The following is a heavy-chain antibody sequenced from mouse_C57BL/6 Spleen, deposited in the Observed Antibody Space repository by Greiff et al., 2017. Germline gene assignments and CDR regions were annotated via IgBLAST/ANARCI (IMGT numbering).Heavy chain of an antibody. CDR2: IRNKANGYTT. CDR1: GFTFPDYY. CDR3: ARHSNYAMDY. V-gene: IGHV7-3*01. J-gene: IGHJ4*01. Sequence: EVQLVESGGGLVQPGGSLSLSCAASGFTFPDYYMSWVRQPPGKALEWLGFIRNKANGYTTEYSASVKGRFTISRDNSQSILYLQMNALRAEDSATYYCARHSNYAMDYWGQGTSVTVSS.